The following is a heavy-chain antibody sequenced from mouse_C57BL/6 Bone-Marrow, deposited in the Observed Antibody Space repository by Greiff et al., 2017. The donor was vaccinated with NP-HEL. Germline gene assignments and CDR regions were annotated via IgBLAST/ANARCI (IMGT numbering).Heavy chain of an antibody. CDR1: GYAFTNYL. CDR2: INPGSGGT. J-gene: IGHJ2*01. CDR3: AIYLGAFDY. V-gene: IGHV1-54*01. D-gene: IGHD5-5*01. Sequence: VQLQQSGAELVRPGTSVKVSCKASGYAFTNYLIEWVKQRPGQGLEWIGVINPGSGGTNYSEKFKGKATLTADKSSSTAYMQLSSLTSEDSAVYFCAIYLGAFDYWGQGTTLTVSS.